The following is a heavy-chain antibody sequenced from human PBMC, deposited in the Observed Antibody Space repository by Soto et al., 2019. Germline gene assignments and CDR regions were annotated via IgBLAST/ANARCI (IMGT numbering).Heavy chain of an antibody. Sequence: QVQLQQWGAGLLKPSETLSLTCAVYGGSFSGYYWSWVRQPPGKGLEWIGEINHGGSTNYNPSLKSRVTMSLDKCKTQFSLKLTSVTAADTSVYYCARGPEYYYGGSGYVDYWGRGTLVTVSS. D-gene: IGHD3-22*01. J-gene: IGHJ4*02. CDR3: ARGPEYYYGGSGYVDY. CDR1: GGSFSGYY. CDR2: INHGGST. V-gene: IGHV4-34*01.